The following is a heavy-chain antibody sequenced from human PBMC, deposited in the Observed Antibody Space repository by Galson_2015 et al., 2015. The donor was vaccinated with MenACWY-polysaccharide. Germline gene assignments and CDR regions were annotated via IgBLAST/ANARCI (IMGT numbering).Heavy chain of an antibody. D-gene: IGHD1-1*01. CDR1: GFTFSNAW. CDR2: IKSKTDGGTT. CDR3: TTDRPSRSTHRGYYFDY. Sequence: SLRLSCAASGFTFSNAWMSWVRQAPGKGLEWVGRIKSKTDGGTTDYAAPVKGRFTISRDDSRNTLYLQMNSLKTEDTAVYYCTTDRPSRSTHRGYYFDYWGQGTLVTVSS. V-gene: IGHV3-15*01. J-gene: IGHJ4*02.